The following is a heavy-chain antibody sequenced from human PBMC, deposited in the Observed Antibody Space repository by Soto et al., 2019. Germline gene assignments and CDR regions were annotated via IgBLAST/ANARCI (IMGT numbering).Heavy chain of an antibody. CDR2: ISDSDGST. J-gene: IGHJ4*01. CDR1: GFTFSSYA. CDR3: ARDPSGSGQDFAY. D-gene: IGHD6-19*01. V-gene: IGHV3-23*01. Sequence: GGSLRLSCAASGFTFSSYAMNWVRHAPGKGLEWVSGISDSDGSTNYANSVKGRFTISRDNSKNTLYLQMNSLRAEDTAVYYCARDPSGSGQDFAYCGQGTLVTV.